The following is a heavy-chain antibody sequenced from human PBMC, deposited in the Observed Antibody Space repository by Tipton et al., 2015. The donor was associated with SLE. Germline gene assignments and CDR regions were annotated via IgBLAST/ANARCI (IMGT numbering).Heavy chain of an antibody. CDR3: ARATFLYRKPPNELDY. Sequence: TLSLTCTVSGGSITSGGYSWTWIRQQPGKGLEWIGYIFYTGNTNYNPSLRSRVTISLDTSKNQFSLNMTSVTATDTAIYYCARATFLYRKPPNELDYWGQGTLVTVSS. V-gene: IGHV4-31*03. CDR2: IFYTGNT. CDR1: GGSITSGGYS. J-gene: IGHJ4*02. D-gene: IGHD1-1*01.